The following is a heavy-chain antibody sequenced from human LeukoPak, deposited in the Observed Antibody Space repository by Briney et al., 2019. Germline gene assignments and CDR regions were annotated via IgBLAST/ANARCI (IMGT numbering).Heavy chain of an antibody. J-gene: IGHJ5*02. CDR2: INPNSGGT. D-gene: IGHD2-15*01. Sequence: ASVKVSCKASGYTFTGYYMHWVRQASGQGLEWMGWINPNSGGTNYAQKFQGRVTMTRDTSISTAYMELSRLRSDDTAVYYCARDRIVANNWFDPWGQGTLVTVSS. V-gene: IGHV1-2*02. CDR1: GYTFTGYY. CDR3: ARDRIVANNWFDP.